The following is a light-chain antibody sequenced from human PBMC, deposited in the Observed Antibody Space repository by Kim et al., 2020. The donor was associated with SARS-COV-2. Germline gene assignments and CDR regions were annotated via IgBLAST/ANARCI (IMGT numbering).Light chain of an antibody. V-gene: IGKV4-1*01. CDR3: QQYYSAYS. J-gene: IGKJ2*03. CDR1: QSRFFTSKNKNC. CDR2: GAS. Sequence: KATIKCRSSQSRFFTSKNKNCLAWYQQRPGQPPKLLIDGASTRQSGVPDRFSGSGSGTDFTLISTSLQAEDVALYYCQQYYSAYSFGQGTKVDIK.